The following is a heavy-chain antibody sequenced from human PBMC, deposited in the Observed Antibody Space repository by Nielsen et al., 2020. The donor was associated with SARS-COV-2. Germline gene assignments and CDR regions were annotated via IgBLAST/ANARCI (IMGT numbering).Heavy chain of an antibody. Sequence: GESLKISCAASEFTFSSYAMSWVRQAPGKGLEWVSAISGSGGSTYYADSVKGRFTISRDNSKNTLYLQMNSLRAEDTAVYYCAKEEKDSSGWSPHNYYYGMDVWGQGTTVTVSS. D-gene: IGHD6-19*01. J-gene: IGHJ6*02. V-gene: IGHV3-23*01. CDR1: EFTFSSYA. CDR3: AKEEKDSSGWSPHNYYYGMDV. CDR2: ISGSGGST.